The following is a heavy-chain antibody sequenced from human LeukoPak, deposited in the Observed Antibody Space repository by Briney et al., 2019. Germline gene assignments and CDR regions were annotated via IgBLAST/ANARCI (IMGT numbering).Heavy chain of an antibody. CDR3: ARDHYRIAAAGTLFGRAFDI. CDR1: GYTFTSYA. V-gene: IGHV7-4-1*02. D-gene: IGHD6-13*01. J-gene: IGHJ3*02. Sequence: ASVKVSCKASGYTFTSYAMNWVRQAPGQGLEWMGWINTNTGNPTYAQGFTGRFVFSLDTSVSTAYLQISSLKAEDTAVYYCARDHYRIAAAGTLFGRAFDIWGQGTMVTVSS. CDR2: INTNTGNP.